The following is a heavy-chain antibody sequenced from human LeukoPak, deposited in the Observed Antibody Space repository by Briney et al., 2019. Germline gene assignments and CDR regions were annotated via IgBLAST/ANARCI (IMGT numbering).Heavy chain of an antibody. Sequence: ASVKVSCKASGYTFTGYYMHWVRQAPGQGLEWMGWTNPNSGGTNYAQKFQGRVTMTRDTSISTAYMELSRLRSDDTAVYYCASVRGYCSGGSCYPDAFDIWGQGTMVTVSS. CDR2: TNPNSGGT. V-gene: IGHV1-2*02. CDR3: ASVRGYCSGGSCYPDAFDI. CDR1: GYTFTGYY. J-gene: IGHJ3*02. D-gene: IGHD2-15*01.